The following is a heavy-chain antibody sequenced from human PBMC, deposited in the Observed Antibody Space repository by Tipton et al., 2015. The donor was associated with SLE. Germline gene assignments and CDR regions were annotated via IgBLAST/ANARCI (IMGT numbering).Heavy chain of an antibody. CDR2: IYTSGST. CDR1: GGSISSYY. V-gene: IGHV4-4*07. D-gene: IGHD6-13*01. CDR3: ARDPYSSSWTPNWFDP. J-gene: IGHJ5*02. Sequence: TLSLTCTVSGGSISSYYWSWIRQPAGKGLEWIGRIYTSGSTNYNPSLKSRVTMSVDTSKNQFSLKLSSVTAADTAVYYCARDPYSSSWTPNWFDPWGQGTLVTVSS.